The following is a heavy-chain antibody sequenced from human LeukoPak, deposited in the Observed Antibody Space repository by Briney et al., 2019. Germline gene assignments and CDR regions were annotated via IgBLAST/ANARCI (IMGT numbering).Heavy chain of an antibody. CDR1: RCTFTSYY. CDR2: INPSGGST. J-gene: IGHJ5*02. CDR3: ARDYGSVYNWFDP. Sequence: ASVKVSCKASRCTFTSYYMHWVRQAPGQGLEWMGIINPSGGSTSYAQKFQGRVTMTRDTSTSTVYMELSSLRSEDTAVYYCARDYGSVYNWFDPWGQGTLVTVSS. V-gene: IGHV1-46*01. D-gene: IGHD3-10*01.